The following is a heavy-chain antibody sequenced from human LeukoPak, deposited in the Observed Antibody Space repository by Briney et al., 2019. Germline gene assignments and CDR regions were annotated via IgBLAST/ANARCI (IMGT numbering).Heavy chain of an antibody. V-gene: IGHV4-31*03. CDR3: ARYDFWTNFYTYFVDS. J-gene: IGHJ4*02. Sequence: SETLSLTCTVSGGSITSGGYYWSWIRQHPGKGLEWIGYISYSGNTYYNPSLKSRLTISVDTSKNQFSLKLSSVTAADTAVYYCARYDFWTNFYTYFVDSWGRGTLVTVSS. CDR2: ISYSGNT. CDR1: GGSITSGGYY. D-gene: IGHD3-3*01.